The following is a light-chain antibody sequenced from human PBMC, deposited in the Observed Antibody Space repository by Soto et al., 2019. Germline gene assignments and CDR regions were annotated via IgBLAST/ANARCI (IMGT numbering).Light chain of an antibody. CDR1: QSVSSY. CDR3: QQYNKWPQT. V-gene: IGKV3D-15*01. J-gene: IGKJ1*01. CDR2: GAS. Sequence: EIVLTQSPATLSLSPGERATLSCRASQSVSSYLAWYQQKPGQAPRLLIYGASNRATGIPDRFSGSGSGTEFTLTISSLQSEDLAVYHCQQYNKWPQTFGQGTKVDIK.